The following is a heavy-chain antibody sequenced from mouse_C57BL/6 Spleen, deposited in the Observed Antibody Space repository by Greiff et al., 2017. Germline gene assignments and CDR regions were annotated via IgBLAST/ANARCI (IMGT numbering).Heavy chain of an antibody. D-gene: IGHD1-2*01. Sequence: EVHLVESGGGLVKPGGSLKLSCAASGFTFSDYGMHWVRQAPEKGLEWVAYISSGSSTIYYADTVKGRFNISRDNAKNTLFLQMTSLRSEDTAMYYCAKPRSEYGEAFAYWGQGTLVTVSA. V-gene: IGHV5-17*01. J-gene: IGHJ3*01. CDR2: ISSGSSTI. CDR1: GFTFSDYG. CDR3: AKPRSEYGEAFAY.